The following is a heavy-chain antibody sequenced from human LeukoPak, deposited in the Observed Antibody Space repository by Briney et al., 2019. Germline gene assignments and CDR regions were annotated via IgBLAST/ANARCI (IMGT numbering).Heavy chain of an antibody. Sequence: SVTVSCKASGGTFSSYAISWVRQAPGQGLEWMGGIIPIFGTANYAQKFQGRVTITADKSTSTAYMELSSLRSEDTAVYYCAREKPHPTPLKPVIAVAGNQSPDAFDIWGQGTMVTVSS. V-gene: IGHV1-69*06. CDR3: AREKPHPTPLKPVIAVAGNQSPDAFDI. D-gene: IGHD6-19*01. J-gene: IGHJ3*02. CDR2: IIPIFGTA. CDR1: GGTFSSYA.